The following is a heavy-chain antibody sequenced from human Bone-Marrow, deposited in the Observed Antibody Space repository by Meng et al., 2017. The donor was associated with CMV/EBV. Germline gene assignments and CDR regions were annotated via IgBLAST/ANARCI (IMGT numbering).Heavy chain of an antibody. D-gene: IGHD3-16*01. Sequence: GGSLRLSCAASGFIFSSYGMHWVRQAPGKGLEWVAFISYDGSNKYYAESVRGRFTISRDNSKNTLYLQMNSLRVEDRAVYYCAKDEFINSAWGRPFDFWGQGTLVTVSS. CDR3: AKDEFINSAWGRPFDF. J-gene: IGHJ4*02. CDR1: GFIFSSYG. V-gene: IGHV3-30*02. CDR2: ISYDGSNK.